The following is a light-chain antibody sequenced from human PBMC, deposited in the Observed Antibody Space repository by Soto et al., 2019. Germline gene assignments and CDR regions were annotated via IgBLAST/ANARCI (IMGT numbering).Light chain of an antibody. J-gene: IGKJ5*01. V-gene: IGKV3-15*01. CDR2: GAS. CDR3: QQYNSWPPIT. Sequence: EIVLTQSPATLSLSPGERATLSCRASQSVSSNLAWYQQKPCQAHRLIIYGASTRATGIPARFSGSGSGTEFTLTISSLQSEDFVVYYCQQYNSWPPITFGQGTRLEIK. CDR1: QSVSSN.